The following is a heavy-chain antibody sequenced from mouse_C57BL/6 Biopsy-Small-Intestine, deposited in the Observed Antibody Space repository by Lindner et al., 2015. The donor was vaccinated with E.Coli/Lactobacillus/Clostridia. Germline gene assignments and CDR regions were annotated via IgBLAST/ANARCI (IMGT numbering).Heavy chain of an antibody. CDR1: GYTFANHV. J-gene: IGHJ2*01. CDR2: IFPYNDNT. CDR3: ARQHGYYFDF. Sequence: EVQLQESGPELVKPGASVKMSCKTSGYTFANHVVHWVKQKPGQGLEWIGYIFPYNDNTKFNEQFKGKATLTSDKSSTTAYMELSSLASEDSAVYYCARQHGYYFDFWGQGTNLTDSS. V-gene: IGHV1-14*01.